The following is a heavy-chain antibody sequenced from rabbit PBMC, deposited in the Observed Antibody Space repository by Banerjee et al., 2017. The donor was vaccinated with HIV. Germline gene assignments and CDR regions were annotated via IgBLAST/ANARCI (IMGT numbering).Heavy chain of an antibody. D-gene: IGHD8-1*01. CDR1: GFSFSSSHY. J-gene: IGHJ4*01. V-gene: IGHV1S40*01. CDR2: IYAGSSSVT. Sequence: QSLEESGGGLVKPGGTLTRTCTASGFSFSSSHYMCWVRQAPGKGLEWSACIYAGSSSVTYYANWAKGRFTISKTSSTTVTLQMTSLTAADTATYFCARAYDAGNYYDLWGPGTLVTVS. CDR3: ARAYDAGNYYDL.